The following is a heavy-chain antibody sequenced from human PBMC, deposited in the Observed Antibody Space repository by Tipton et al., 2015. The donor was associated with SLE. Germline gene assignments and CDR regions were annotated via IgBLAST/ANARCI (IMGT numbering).Heavy chain of an antibody. CDR1: GGSFSGYY. Sequence: TLSLTCEVYGGSFSGYYWSWIRQPPGKGLEWIGYIYYSGSTYYNPSLKSRVTISVDTSKNQFSLKLSSVTAADTAVYYCARDVVGPFDYWGQGTLVTVSS. V-gene: IGHV4-34*09. CDR3: ARDVVGPFDY. CDR2: IYYSGST. J-gene: IGHJ4*02. D-gene: IGHD2-21*01.